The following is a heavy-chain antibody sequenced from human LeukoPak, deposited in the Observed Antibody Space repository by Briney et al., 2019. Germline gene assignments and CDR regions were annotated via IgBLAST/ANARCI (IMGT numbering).Heavy chain of an antibody. J-gene: IGHJ4*02. CDR2: ISSSSSYI. CDR1: GFTLSDYW. V-gene: IGHV3-21*01. CDR3: ARVIAAAGTGVDY. Sequence: GGSLRLSCAASGFTLSDYWMSWVHQAPGKGLEWVSSISSSSSYIYYADSVKGRFTISRDNAKNSLYLQMNSLRAEDTAVYYCARVIAAAGTGVDYWGQGTLVTVSS. D-gene: IGHD6-13*01.